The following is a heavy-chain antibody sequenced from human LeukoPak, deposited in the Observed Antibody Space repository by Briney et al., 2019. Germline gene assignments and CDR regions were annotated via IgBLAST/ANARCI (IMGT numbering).Heavy chain of an antibody. V-gene: IGHV5-51*01. Sequence: GGSLQISCQGSGSNFTSYWIGWVRQLPGKGLEWMGIIYPGDSDTRYSPSFQGQVTISADKSISTAYLQWSSLKASDTAMYYCASYSYGTDTFDYWGQGTLVTVSS. CDR3: ASYSYGTDTFDY. CDR2: IYPGDSDT. J-gene: IGHJ4*02. CDR1: GSNFTSYW. D-gene: IGHD5-18*01.